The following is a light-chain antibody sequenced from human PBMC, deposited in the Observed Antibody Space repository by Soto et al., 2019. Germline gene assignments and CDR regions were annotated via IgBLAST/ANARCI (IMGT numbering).Light chain of an antibody. CDR1: QSVQFNY. CDR3: QQSGDSQWT. CDR2: GAS. J-gene: IGKJ1*01. Sequence: EVVLTQSPGTLSLSPGERATLSCRAIQSVQFNYVAWYQQKPGQAPRLLIYGASSRATGIPDRFSGSGSGMDFTLTISSMAPEDFAVYYCQQSGDSQWTFGQGTKVDIK. V-gene: IGKV3-20*01.